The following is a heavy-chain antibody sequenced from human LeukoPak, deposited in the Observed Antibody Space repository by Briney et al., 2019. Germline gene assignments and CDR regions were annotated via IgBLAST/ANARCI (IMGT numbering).Heavy chain of an antibody. CDR1: GYTFTSYE. J-gene: IGHJ1*01. V-gene: IGHV1-8*03. CDR3: ATGWSIAAREYFQH. D-gene: IGHD6-6*01. Sequence: ASVKVSCKASGYTFTSYEINWVRQATGQGLEWMGWMNPNSGNTGYAQKFQGRATITRNTSISTAYMELSSLRSEDTAVYYCATGWSIAAREYFQHWGQGTLVTVSS. CDR2: MNPNSGNT.